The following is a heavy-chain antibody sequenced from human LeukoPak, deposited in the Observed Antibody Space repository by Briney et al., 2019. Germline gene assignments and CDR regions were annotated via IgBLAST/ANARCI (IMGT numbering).Heavy chain of an antibody. Sequence: PGGSLRLSCAASGFTFSSYWMSWVRQAPGKGLEWVANIKQDGSEKYYVDSVKGRFTISRDNAKNSLYLQMNSLRAEDTAVYYGARGVRGVITPADNTYYSYYGTDAWAKGTTVTVS. CDR1: GFTFSSYW. J-gene: IGHJ6*04. CDR3: ARGVRGVITPADNTYYSYYGTDA. V-gene: IGHV3-7*03. CDR2: IKQDGSEK. D-gene: IGHD3-10*01.